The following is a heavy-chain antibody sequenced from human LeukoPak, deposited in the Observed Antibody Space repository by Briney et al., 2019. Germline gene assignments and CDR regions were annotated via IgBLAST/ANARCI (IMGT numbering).Heavy chain of an antibody. CDR1: GFTFSGYA. D-gene: IGHD5-18*01. V-gene: IGHV3-30*04. J-gene: IGHJ5*02. CDR2: IASDGRDK. CDR3: ARDGYSYGYVWFDP. Sequence: PGGSLRLSCAASGFTFSGYAMHWVRQAPGKGLEWVAVIASDGRDKHHADSVKGRFTISRDNSKSTLYLQMNSLREEDTAVYYCARDGYSYGYVWFDPWGQGTLVTVSP.